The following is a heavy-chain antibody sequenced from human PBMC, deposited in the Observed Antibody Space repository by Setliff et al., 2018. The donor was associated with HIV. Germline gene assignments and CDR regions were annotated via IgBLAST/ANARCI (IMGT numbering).Heavy chain of an antibody. J-gene: IGHJ4*02. CDR2: IRHNGNTA. D-gene: IGHD3-3*01. Sequence: GGSLRLSCAASGFRFETFGMYWVRQAPGKGLEWVAFIRHNGNTAYYGDSVKGRFIMSRDNAKRSLYLQMNRLKTDDTAFYYCATFADGPDSWGQGLLVTVS. CDR1: GFRFETFG. V-gene: IGHV3-30*02. CDR3: ATFADGPDS.